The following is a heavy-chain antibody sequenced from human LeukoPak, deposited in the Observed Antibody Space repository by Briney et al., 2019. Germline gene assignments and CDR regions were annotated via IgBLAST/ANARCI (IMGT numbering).Heavy chain of an antibody. D-gene: IGHD3-10*01. V-gene: IGHV3-23*01. J-gene: IGHJ5*02. Sequence: PGGSLRLSCAASGFAFSSYGIRWVRQAPGKGLEWVSSISSGGGRTYYADSVKGRFTIPRDNSKNTLYLQMDSLRAEDTAVYYCAKAPNYYGSGSYYYNWFDPWGQGTLVTVSS. CDR1: GFAFSSYG. CDR3: AKAPNYYGSGSYYYNWFDP. CDR2: ISSGGGRT.